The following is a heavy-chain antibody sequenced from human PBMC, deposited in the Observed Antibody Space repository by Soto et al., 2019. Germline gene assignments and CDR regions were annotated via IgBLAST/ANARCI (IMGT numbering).Heavy chain of an antibody. V-gene: IGHV3-30-3*01. CDR3: ASAGVPFPVTTYPDY. D-gene: IGHD4-17*01. J-gene: IGHJ4*02. CDR2: ISNDGSNK. Sequence: QVQLVESGGGVVQPGRSLRLSCAASGFTFSSYAMHWVRQAPGKGLEWVAVISNDGSNKYYADSVKGRFTISRDNSKNTLYLQMNSLRAEDTAVYYCASAGVPFPVTTYPDYWGQGTLVTVSS. CDR1: GFTFSSYA.